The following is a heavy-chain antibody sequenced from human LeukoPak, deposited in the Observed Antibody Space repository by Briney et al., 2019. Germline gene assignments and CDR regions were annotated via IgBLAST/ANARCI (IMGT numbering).Heavy chain of an antibody. CDR1: GFTFSSYS. D-gene: IGHD2-2*01. Sequence: GGSLRLSCAASGFTFSSYSMNWVRQAPGKWLEWVSSISSSSYIYYADSVKGRFTISRDNAKNSLYLQMNSLRAEDTAVYYCARDPSYQLLSPYYYYYMDVWGKGTTVTVSS. J-gene: IGHJ6*03. CDR2: ISSSSYI. CDR3: ARDPSYQLLSPYYYYYMDV. V-gene: IGHV3-21*01.